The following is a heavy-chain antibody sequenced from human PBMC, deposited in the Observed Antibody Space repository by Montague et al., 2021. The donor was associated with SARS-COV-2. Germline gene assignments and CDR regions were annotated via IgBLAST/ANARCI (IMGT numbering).Heavy chain of an antibody. D-gene: IGHD6-13*01. CDR1: GDSISSSYW. J-gene: IGHJ4*02. CDR3: ASWSESDSWYQASLDY. CDR2: IFHSGTT. Sequence: ETLSLTCAVSGDSISSSYWWNWVRQSPGKGLEWIGEIFHSGTTNYNPSLKSRITISVDKSRNQFSLRLSSVTAADTAIYYCASWSESDSWYQASLDYWGQGTLITVSS. V-gene: IGHV4-4*02.